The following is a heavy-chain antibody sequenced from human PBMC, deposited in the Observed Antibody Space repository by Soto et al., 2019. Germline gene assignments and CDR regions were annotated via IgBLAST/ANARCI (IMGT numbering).Heavy chain of an antibody. Sequence: VAEGNIRDLGCHRSSINKHPGKGLEWIGYIYYSGSTYYNPSLKSRVTISVDTSKNQFSLKLSSVTAADTAVYYCARDVGANCSGGSCYSFDPWGQGTLVTVSS. J-gene: IGHJ5*02. V-gene: IGHV4-31*02. D-gene: IGHD2-15*01. CDR3: ARDVGANCSGGSCYSFDP. CDR1: EGNIRDLGCH. CDR2: IYYSGST.